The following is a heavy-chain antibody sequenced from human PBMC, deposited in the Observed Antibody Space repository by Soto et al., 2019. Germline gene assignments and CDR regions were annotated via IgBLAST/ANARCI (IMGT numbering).Heavy chain of an antibody. CDR3: ARAMMDPILGHLNWFDP. J-gene: IGHJ5*02. Sequence: ASVKVSCKASGYTFTSYDISWVRQAPGQGLEWMGGIIPIFGTANYAQKFQGRVTITADESTSTAYMELSSLRSEDTAVYYCARAMMDPILGHLNWFDPWGQGTLVTVSS. V-gene: IGHV1-69*13. D-gene: IGHD3-3*01. CDR1: GYTFTSYD. CDR2: IIPIFGTA.